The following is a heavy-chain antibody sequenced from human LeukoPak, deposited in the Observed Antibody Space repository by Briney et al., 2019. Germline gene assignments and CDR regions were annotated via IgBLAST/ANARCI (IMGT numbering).Heavy chain of an antibody. CDR1: GFTFRSYW. J-gene: IGHJ3*02. CDR2: INSDGSST. CDR3: ARGRGSGWYDAFDI. D-gene: IGHD6-19*01. Sequence: PGGSLRLSCAASGFTFRSYWMHWVRQAPGKGLVWVSRINSDGSSTTYADSVKGRFTISRDNSKNTLYVQMNSLRAEDTAVYYCARGRGSGWYDAFDIWGQGTMVTVSS. V-gene: IGHV3-74*01.